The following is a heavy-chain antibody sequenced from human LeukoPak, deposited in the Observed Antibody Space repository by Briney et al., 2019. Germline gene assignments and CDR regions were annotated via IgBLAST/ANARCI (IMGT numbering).Heavy chain of an antibody. J-gene: IGHJ3*02. D-gene: IGHD2-15*01. V-gene: IGHV4-39*07. CDR1: GGSISSSSYY. CDR3: ARSELSCSGGSCPTRYAFDI. Sequence: NPSETLSLTCTVSGGSISSSSYYWGWIRQPPGKGLEWIGSIYYSGSTYYNPSLKSRVTISVDTSKNQFSLKLRSVTAADTALYYCARSELSCSGGSCPTRYAFDIWGQGTVVTASS. CDR2: IYYSGST.